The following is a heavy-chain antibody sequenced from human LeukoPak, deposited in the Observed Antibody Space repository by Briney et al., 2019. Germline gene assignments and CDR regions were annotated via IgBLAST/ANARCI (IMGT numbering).Heavy chain of an antibody. Sequence: SETPSLTCTVSGGSISSYYWSWIRQPPGKGLEWIGYIYYSGSTNYNPSLKSRVTISVDTSKNQFSLKLSSVTAADTAVYYCARGASIAVAGEGAFDIWGQGTMVTVSS. CDR3: ARGASIAVAGEGAFDI. D-gene: IGHD6-19*01. CDR1: GGSISSYY. V-gene: IGHV4-59*01. CDR2: IYYSGST. J-gene: IGHJ3*02.